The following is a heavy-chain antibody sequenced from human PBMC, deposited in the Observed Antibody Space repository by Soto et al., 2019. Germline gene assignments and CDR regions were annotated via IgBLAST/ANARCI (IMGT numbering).Heavy chain of an antibody. CDR2: IYYSGST. V-gene: IGHV4-61*01. CDR1: GGSVSSGSYY. Sequence: SETLSLTCTVSGGSVSSGSYYWSWIRQPPGKGLEWIGYIYYSGSTNYNPSLKSRVTISVDTSKNQFSLKLSSVTAADTAVYYCARASSSSWTGGWFDPWGQGTLVTVSS. CDR3: ARASSSSWTGGWFDP. D-gene: IGHD6-13*01. J-gene: IGHJ5*02.